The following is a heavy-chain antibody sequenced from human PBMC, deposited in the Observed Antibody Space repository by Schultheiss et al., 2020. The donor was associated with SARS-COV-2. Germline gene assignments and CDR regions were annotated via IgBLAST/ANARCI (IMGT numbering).Heavy chain of an antibody. Sequence: GGSLRLSCAASGFTFSTYWMHWVRQAPGKGLVWVARSDSDGNSTIYADSVKGRFTISRDNSKNTLYLQMNSLRAEDTAVYYCARERTAMTTVTTGYFDYWGQGTLVTVSS. V-gene: IGHV3-74*01. CDR3: ARERTAMTTVTTGYFDY. CDR2: SDSDGNST. J-gene: IGHJ4*02. D-gene: IGHD4-17*01. CDR1: GFTFSTYW.